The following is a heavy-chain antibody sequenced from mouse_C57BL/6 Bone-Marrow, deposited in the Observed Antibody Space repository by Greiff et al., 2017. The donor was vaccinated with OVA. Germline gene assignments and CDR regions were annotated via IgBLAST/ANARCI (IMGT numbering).Heavy chain of an antibody. CDR3: ARRTYYSNSYYMDD. CDR2: ICSGGSYT. CDR1: GFTFSSYG. J-gene: IGHJ2*01. V-gene: IGHV5-6*01. Sequence: EVQLVESGGDLVKPGGSLKLSCAASGFTFSSYGMSWVRQTPDKRLEWVATICSGGSYTYYPDRVKGRFTLSGDNAKNNLYLQMSSLKSDDTAMYYWARRTYYSNSYYMDDWGQGTTLTVSS. D-gene: IGHD2-5*01.